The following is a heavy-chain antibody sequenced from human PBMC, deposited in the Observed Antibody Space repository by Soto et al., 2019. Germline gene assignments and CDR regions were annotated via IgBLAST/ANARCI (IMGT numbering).Heavy chain of an antibody. Sequence: QLQLQESGPRLVKPSETLSLTCTVSDGSISSGTYYWGWIRQPPGKGLEWIGSIYYSGSTFHNPSLKSRVTISVDTSKFQLSLKLNSVTAADTALYYCARGTVTTNYFDSWGQGTLVTVSS. CDR1: DGSISSGTYY. J-gene: IGHJ4*02. CDR3: ARGTVTTNYFDS. D-gene: IGHD4-17*01. V-gene: IGHV4-39*01. CDR2: IYYSGST.